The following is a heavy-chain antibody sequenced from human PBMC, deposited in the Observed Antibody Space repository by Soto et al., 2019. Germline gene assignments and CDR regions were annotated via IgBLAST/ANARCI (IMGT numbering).Heavy chain of an antibody. V-gene: IGHV3-23*01. D-gene: IGHD2-2*01. J-gene: IGHJ4*02. Sequence: EVQLLDSGGGLVQPGGSLRLSCTTSGFIFSNYAMNWVRQAPGKGLERVSVISDNGGSTYYADSVKGRFTITRDYSKTTIYLHMNSLSPEDTAVYYCARGRKYCCPTTCFQYFDYWGQGTLVTVSS. CDR2: ISDNGGST. CDR3: ARGRKYCCPTTCFQYFDY. CDR1: GFIFSNYA.